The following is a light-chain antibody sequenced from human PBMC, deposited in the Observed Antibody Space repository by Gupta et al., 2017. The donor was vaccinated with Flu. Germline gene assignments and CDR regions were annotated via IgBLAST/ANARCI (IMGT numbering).Light chain of an antibody. CDR3: QQRGNSNT. J-gene: IGKJ4*01. V-gene: IGKV3-11*01. Sequence: IVLTQSPATLSLSPGERATLSCRASQSVSSYLDWYQQKPGQAPRLLIYDASNRASGIPDRFSGSGSVTDFTLTSRRREAEDFAVYYVQQRGNSNTFGGGTKVEIK. CDR1: QSVSSY. CDR2: DAS.